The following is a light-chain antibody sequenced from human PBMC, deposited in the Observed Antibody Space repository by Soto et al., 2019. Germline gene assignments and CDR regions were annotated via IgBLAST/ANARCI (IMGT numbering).Light chain of an antibody. J-gene: IGKJ5*01. CDR1: QSLLYSSSNKNY. CDR2: WAS. V-gene: IGKV4-1*01. Sequence: DIVMTQSPDSLAVSLGERATINCKSSQSLLYSSSNKNYLAWYQQKPGQPPKVLIYWASTRESGVPDRFSGSGSGTDFTLTISSLEPEDFAVYYCQQRSNWPPITFGQGTRLEIK. CDR3: QQRSNWPPIT.